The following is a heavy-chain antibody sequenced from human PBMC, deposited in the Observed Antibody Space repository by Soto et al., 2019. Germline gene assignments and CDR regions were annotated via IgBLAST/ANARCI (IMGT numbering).Heavy chain of an antibody. V-gene: IGHV3-21*01. J-gene: IGHJ6*02. D-gene: IGHD2-2*01. CDR1: GFTFSSYS. CDR2: ISSSSSYI. CDR3: ARPLKRYCSSTSCNYGMDV. Sequence: EVQLVESGGGLVTPGGSLRLSCAASGFTFSSYSMNWVRQAPGKGLEWVSSISSSSSYIYYADSVKGRFTISRDNAKNSLYLQMNSLRAEDTAVHYCARPLKRYCSSTSCNYGMDVWGQGTTVTVSS.